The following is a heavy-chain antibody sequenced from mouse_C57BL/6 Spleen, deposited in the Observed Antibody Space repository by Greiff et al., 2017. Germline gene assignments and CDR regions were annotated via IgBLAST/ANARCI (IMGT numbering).Heavy chain of an antibody. Sequence: QVQLQQPGAELVKPGASVKLSCKASGYTFTSYWMHWVKQRPGQGLEWIGMIHPNSGSTNYNEKFKSKATLTVDKSSSPADMQLSSLTSEDSAVYYCARTIYYGNYTSYAMDYWGQGTSVTVSS. V-gene: IGHV1-64*01. J-gene: IGHJ4*01. CDR2: IHPNSGST. CDR1: GYTFTSYW. D-gene: IGHD2-1*01. CDR3: ARTIYYGNYTSYAMDY.